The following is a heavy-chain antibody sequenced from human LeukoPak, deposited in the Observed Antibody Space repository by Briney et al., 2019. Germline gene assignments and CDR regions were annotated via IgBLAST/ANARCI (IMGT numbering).Heavy chain of an antibody. CDR3: ARIFAAGTEGDY. CDR1: GFSLSTSGMR. Sequence: SGPALVKPTQTLTLTCTFSGFSLSTSGMRVSWIRQPPGKALEWLARIDWDDDKFYSTSLKTRLTISKDTSKNQVVLTMTNMDPVDTATYYCARIFAAGTEGDYWGQGTLVTASS. V-gene: IGHV2-70*04. CDR2: IDWDDDK. J-gene: IGHJ4*02. D-gene: IGHD6-13*01.